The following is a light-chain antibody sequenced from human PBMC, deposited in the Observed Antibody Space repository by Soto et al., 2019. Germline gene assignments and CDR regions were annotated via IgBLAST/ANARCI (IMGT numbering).Light chain of an antibody. V-gene: IGKV1-5*01. CDR1: QSISNW. J-gene: IGKJ1*01. Sequence: DIQRTQSPSTLSASIGDRVTITCRASQSISNWLAWYPQKPGTAPKVLIYHASNLQSGVPSRFSGSGSGTEFTLTISSMQPDDFATYYCQQYNSYSFGQGTKVDNK. CDR2: HAS. CDR3: QQYNSYS.